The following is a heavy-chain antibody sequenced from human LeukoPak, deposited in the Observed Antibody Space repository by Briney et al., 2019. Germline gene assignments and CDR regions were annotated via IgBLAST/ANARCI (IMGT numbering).Heavy chain of an antibody. CDR3: ARSFRNSGALFYFDY. V-gene: IGHV1-46*01. Sequence: ASVKVSCKASGYTFTSHYMHWVRQAPGQGLEWMGIINPSGGSTSYAQKFQGRVTMTRDTSTSTVYMELSSLRSEDTAVYYCARSFRNSGALFYFDYWGQGTLVTVSS. CDR2: INPSGGST. D-gene: IGHD4-23*01. J-gene: IGHJ4*02. CDR1: GYTFTSHY.